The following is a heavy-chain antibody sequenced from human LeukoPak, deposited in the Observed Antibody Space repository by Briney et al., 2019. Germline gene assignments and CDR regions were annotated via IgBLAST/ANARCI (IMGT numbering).Heavy chain of an antibody. J-gene: IGHJ4*02. V-gene: IGHV4-39*07. Sequence: SETLSLTCTVSGGSISSSSYYWGWIRQPPGKGLEWIGSIYYSGSTYYNPSLKSRVTISVDTSKNQFSLKLSSVTAADTAVYYCARERNVDTAMIDYWGQGTLVTVSS. D-gene: IGHD5-18*01. CDR3: ARERNVDTAMIDY. CDR1: GGSISSSSYY. CDR2: IYYSGST.